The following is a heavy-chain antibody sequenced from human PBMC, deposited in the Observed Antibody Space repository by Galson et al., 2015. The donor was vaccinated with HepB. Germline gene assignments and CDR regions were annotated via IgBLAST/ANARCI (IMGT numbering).Heavy chain of an antibody. CDR3: ATSITNYYDSRGYKPYYFEY. J-gene: IGHJ4*02. D-gene: IGHD3-22*01. CDR1: GYTLTDLS. V-gene: IGHV1-24*01. Sequence: SVKVSCKVSGYTLTDLSMQWVRQAPGKGLEWMGGFNPEDGERIYAQKFQGRVTMTVDTSTDTAYMELTSLRSDDTAVYYCATSITNYYDSRGYKPYYFEYWGQGTLVPVSS. CDR2: FNPEDGER.